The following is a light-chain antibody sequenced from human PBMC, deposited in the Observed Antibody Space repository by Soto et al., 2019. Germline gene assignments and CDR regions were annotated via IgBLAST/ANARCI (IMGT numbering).Light chain of an antibody. J-gene: IGLJ2*01. Sequence: QSVLTQPASVSGSPGQSITISCTGTSSDVGGYNYVSWYQHHPGKAPKLMIYDVSSRPSGVSNRFSGSKSGNTASLTISGLQTEDEADYYCGSYTSSSTPVVFGGGTKLTVL. V-gene: IGLV2-14*03. CDR3: GSYTSSSTPVV. CDR2: DVS. CDR1: SSDVGGYNY.